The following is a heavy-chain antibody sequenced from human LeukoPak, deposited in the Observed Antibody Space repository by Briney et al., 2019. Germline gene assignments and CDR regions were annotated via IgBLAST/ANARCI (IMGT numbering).Heavy chain of an antibody. Sequence: GGSLRLSCAASGFTFSSYAMSWVRQAPGKGLEWVSLISSPGGSTYYADSVKGRFTISRDNSKNTLFLQMNSLRAEDTAVYYCAKDSPSYGSGSYYKHWGQGTLVTVSS. CDR2: ISSPGGST. CDR1: GFTFSSYA. CDR3: AKDSPSYGSGSYYKH. J-gene: IGHJ4*02. V-gene: IGHV3-23*01. D-gene: IGHD3-10*01.